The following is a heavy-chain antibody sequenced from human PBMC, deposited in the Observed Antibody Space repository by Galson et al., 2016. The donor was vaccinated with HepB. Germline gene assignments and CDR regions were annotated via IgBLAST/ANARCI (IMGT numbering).Heavy chain of an antibody. J-gene: IGHJ5*02. D-gene: IGHD1-1*01. V-gene: IGHV1-69*13. Sequence: SVKVSCKASGGTFSSYAISWVRQAPGQGLEWMGGIIPIFGTPNFAQKFQDRVTITADESTSTAYMELSSLRSEDTAVYYCARGPPLERRFTWFDPWGQGTLVTVSS. CDR1: GGTFSSYA. CDR3: ARGPPLERRFTWFDP. CDR2: IIPIFGTP.